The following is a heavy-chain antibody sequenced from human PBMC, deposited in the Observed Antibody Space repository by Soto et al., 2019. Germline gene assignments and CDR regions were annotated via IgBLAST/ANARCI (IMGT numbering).Heavy chain of an antibody. Sequence: VQLVESGGALVQPGGSLRLSCATSGFALRDSAMHWVRQVSGGGLQWVSGMYSSGDVGYAGSVRGRFTMSRDVARNALFLQMSSLTADDTALYYCVKDNLAGCAEGWGQGTTVTVSS. J-gene: IGHJ6*02. D-gene: IGHD2-8*01. CDR1: GFALRDSA. CDR3: VKDNLAGCAEG. CDR2: MYSSGDV. V-gene: IGHV3-9*01.